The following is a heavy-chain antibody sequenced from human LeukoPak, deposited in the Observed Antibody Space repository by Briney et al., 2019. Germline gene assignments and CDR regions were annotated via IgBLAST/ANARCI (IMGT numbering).Heavy chain of an antibody. CDR1: DGSISSYY. J-gene: IGHJ5*02. D-gene: IGHD2-2*01. Sequence: SETLSLTCTVSDGSISSYYWSWIRQPAGKGLEWIGRIYTSGSTNYNPSLKSRVTMSVDTSKNQFSLKLSSVTAADTAVYYCARTVVPAAIGRTWWFDPWGQGTLATVSS. CDR3: ARTVVPAAIGRTWWFDP. V-gene: IGHV4-4*07. CDR2: IYTSGST.